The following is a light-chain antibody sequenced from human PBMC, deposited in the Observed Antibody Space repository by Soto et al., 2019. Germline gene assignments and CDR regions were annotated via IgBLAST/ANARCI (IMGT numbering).Light chain of an antibody. J-gene: IGLJ3*02. CDR1: SSDVGGYDL. Sequence: QSALTQPASVSASPGQSITISCTGTSSDVGGYDLVSWYQQRPGKAPKLMIYEGNKRPSGFSNRFSGSKSGNTASLTISGIQAEDDADYYCCSYAGVSGVFGGGTKLTVL. V-gene: IGLV2-23*01. CDR3: CSYAGVSGV. CDR2: EGN.